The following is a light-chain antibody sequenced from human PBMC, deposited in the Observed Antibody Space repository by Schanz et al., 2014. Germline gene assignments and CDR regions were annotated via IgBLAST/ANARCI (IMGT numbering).Light chain of an antibody. CDR2: GAS. V-gene: IGKV3-15*01. Sequence: ETVMTQSPATLSVSPGERATLSCRASQSISNNLAWYQQKRGQAPRLLIFGASIRATGVPARFSGSGSGTEFTLTISSLQSEDFAVYHCQQYNNWPPYTFGQGTKLEIK. CDR3: QQYNNWPPYT. J-gene: IGKJ2*01. CDR1: QSISNN.